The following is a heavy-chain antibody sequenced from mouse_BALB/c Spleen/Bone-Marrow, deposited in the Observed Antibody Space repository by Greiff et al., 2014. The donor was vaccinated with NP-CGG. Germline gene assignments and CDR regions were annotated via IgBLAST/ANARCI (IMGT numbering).Heavy chain of an antibody. CDR3: ARAIYYDYDDGGLFAY. CDR1: AYAFTNYL. J-gene: IGHJ3*01. D-gene: IGHD2-4*01. Sequence: QVQLQQSGAELVRPGTSVKVSCKASAYAFTNYLIVWIKKRPGQGLEWIGAINPGSDSSTYNEKFRGKATLTADNSSSTAYMQLSSLTSDDSAVYFCARAIYYDYDDGGLFAYWGQGTLVPVSA. V-gene: IGHV1-54*01. CDR2: INPGSDSS.